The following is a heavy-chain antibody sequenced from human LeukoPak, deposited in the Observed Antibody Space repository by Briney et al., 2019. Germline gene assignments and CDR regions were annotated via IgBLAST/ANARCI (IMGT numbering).Heavy chain of an antibody. CDR2: INSDGSST. D-gene: IGHD3-10*02. Sequence: PGGSLRLSCAASGFTFSSYWMHWVRQAPGKGLVWVSRINSDGSSTTYADSVKGRFTISRDDSENTLFLQMNSLRAEDTAVYYCAKDTYGLARVTMVGGDYWGQGTLVTVSS. J-gene: IGHJ4*02. CDR3: AKDTYGLARVTMVGGDY. V-gene: IGHV3-74*01. CDR1: GFTFSSYW.